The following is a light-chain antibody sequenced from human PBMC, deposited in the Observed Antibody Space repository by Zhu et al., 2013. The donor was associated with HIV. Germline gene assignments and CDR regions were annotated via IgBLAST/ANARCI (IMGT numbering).Light chain of an antibody. CDR1: QGISSA. Sequence: IQLTQSPSSLSASVGDRVTITCRASQGISSALAWYQQKPGTPPTLLIYDASSLESGVPYRFSGSGYGTDFTLVITSLEPEDFATYYCQQTDSPPLTFGGGTKVDIK. CDR3: QQTDSPPLT. CDR2: DAS. V-gene: IGKV1-13*02. J-gene: IGKJ4*01.